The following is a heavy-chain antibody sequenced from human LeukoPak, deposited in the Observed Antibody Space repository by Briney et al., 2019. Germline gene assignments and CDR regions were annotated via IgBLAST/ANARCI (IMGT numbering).Heavy chain of an antibody. D-gene: IGHD6-6*01. J-gene: IGHJ6*03. CDR1: GFTFDDYG. Sequence: GGSLRLSCAASGFTFDDYGMSWVRQAPGKGLEWVSGINWNGGSTVYADSVKGRFTISRDNAKNSLYLQMNSLRADDTALYYCAREVTAARPSVYYMDVWGKGTTVTVSS. CDR2: INWNGGST. CDR3: AREVTAARPSVYYMDV. V-gene: IGHV3-20*04.